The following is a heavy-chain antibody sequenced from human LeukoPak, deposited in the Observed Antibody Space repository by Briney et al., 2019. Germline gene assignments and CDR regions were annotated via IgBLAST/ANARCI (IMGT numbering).Heavy chain of an antibody. CDR3: AKERLTTTTFDS. CDR1: GFTFSTYA. J-gene: IGHJ4*02. V-gene: IGHV3-23*01. D-gene: IGHD4-11*01. Sequence: GGSLRLSCAASGFTFSTYAMSWVRQAPGKGLEWVSLISGSGGSTYYADSVKGRFTISRDNGKNTLSLQMNSLRAEDTALYYCAKERLTTTTFDSWGRGTMVTVSS. CDR2: ISGSGGST.